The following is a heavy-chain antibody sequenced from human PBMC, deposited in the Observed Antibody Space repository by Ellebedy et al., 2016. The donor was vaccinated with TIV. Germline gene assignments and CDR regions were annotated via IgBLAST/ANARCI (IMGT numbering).Heavy chain of an antibody. CDR1: GFTFSNYA. Sequence: GESLKISCAASGFTFSNYAMSWVRQAPGRGLAWVSGFGVSGETTYYTDSVKGRFTTSRDNSKNTLYLQMSSLRAEDTAIYYCARGRSGTYIHHAFDYWGQGTLVTVSS. CDR2: FGVSGETT. D-gene: IGHD1-14*01. V-gene: IGHV3-23*01. J-gene: IGHJ4*02. CDR3: ARGRSGTYIHHAFDY.